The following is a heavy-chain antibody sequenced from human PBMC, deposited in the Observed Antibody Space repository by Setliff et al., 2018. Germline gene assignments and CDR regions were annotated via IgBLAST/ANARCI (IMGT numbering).Heavy chain of an antibody. CDR2: IYTSWSA. D-gene: IGHD3-3*01. Sequence: SETLSLTCTVSGASVRSHYWSFIRQPAGKGLEWIGQIYTSWSANYNPSLKSRVTMLVDTSKNQFSLKLSSVTAADTAVYYCARMSGFLYMDVWGKGTTVTVSS. V-gene: IGHV4-4*07. CDR1: GASVRSHY. J-gene: IGHJ6*03. CDR3: ARMSGFLYMDV.